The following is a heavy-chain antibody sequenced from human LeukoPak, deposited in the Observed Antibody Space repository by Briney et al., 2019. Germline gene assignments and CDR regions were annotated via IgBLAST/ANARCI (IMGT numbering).Heavy chain of an antibody. J-gene: IGHJ4*02. Sequence: SETLSLTCTVSGGSISSSSYYWGWIRQPPGKGLEWIGSIYYSGSTYYNPSLKSRVTISVDTSKNQFSLKLSSVTAADTAVYYCASQGYSSTDFDYWGQGTLVTASS. CDR2: IYYSGST. CDR1: GGSISSSSYY. V-gene: IGHV4-39*07. CDR3: ASQGYSSTDFDY. D-gene: IGHD6-13*01.